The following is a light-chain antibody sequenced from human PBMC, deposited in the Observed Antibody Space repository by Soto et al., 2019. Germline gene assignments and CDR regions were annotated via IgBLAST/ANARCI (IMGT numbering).Light chain of an antibody. V-gene: IGLV2-14*01. J-gene: IGLJ2*01. Sequence: QSVLTQPASVSGSPGQSITISCTGTRSDIGGYKFVSWYQQHPGKAPKLIIYEVSNRPSGVSDRFSGSKSGNTASLTISGLQTEDEADYYCNSYRSTSDFVAFGGGTQLTVL. CDR2: EVS. CDR1: RSDIGGYKF. CDR3: NSYRSTSDFVA.